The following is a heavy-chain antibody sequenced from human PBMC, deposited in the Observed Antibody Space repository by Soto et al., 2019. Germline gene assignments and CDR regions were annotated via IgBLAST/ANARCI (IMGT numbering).Heavy chain of an antibody. CDR2: IRSKAYGGTT. Sequence: PGGSLRLSCTASGFTFGDYAMSWFRQAPGKGLEWVGFIRSKAYGGTTEYAASVKGRFTISRDDSKSIAYLQMNSLKTEDTAVYYCTSHYGSGSYYNSPDGLLRYYGMDVWGQGTTVTVSS. CDR3: TSHYGSGSYYNSPDGLLRYYGMDV. CDR1: GFTFGDYA. J-gene: IGHJ6*02. D-gene: IGHD3-10*01. V-gene: IGHV3-49*03.